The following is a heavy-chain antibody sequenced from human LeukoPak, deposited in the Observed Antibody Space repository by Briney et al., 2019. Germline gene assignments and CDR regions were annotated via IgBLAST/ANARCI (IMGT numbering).Heavy chain of an antibody. D-gene: IGHD3-22*01. Sequence: SETLSLTCTVSGGSISSSSYYWGWIRQPPGKGLEWIGSIYYSGSTYYNPPLKSRVTISVDASKNQFSLKLSSMTAADTAVYHCARVYYYDSSGGCWFDPWGQGTLVTVSS. CDR1: GGSISSSSYY. CDR2: IYYSGST. V-gene: IGHV4-39*01. J-gene: IGHJ5*02. CDR3: ARVYYYDSSGGCWFDP.